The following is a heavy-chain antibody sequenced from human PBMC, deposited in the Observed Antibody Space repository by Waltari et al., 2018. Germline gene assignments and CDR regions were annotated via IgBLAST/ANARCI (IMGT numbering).Heavy chain of an antibody. D-gene: IGHD3-10*01. CDR3: AKVQGSGNYRFDF. CDR2: IIGTGNTA. J-gene: IGHJ4*02. CDR1: GFTFNSYA. V-gene: IGHV3-23*04. Sequence: EVQLVASGGGFVQPGGSLRLSCAASGFTFNSYAMSWVRQAPGKGPEWVSSIIGTGNTAYYADSVKGRFTVSRDNSKSTLYLQMSSLTAEDTAVYYCAKVQGSGNYRFDFWGQGTLVTVSS.